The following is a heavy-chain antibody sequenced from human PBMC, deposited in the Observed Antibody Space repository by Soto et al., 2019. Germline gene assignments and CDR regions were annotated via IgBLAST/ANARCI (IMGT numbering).Heavy chain of an antibody. V-gene: IGHV1-58*01. D-gene: IGHD1-26*01. CDR2: IDVGSANA. J-gene: IGHJ4*02. CDR3: ATEVGGYIYGLASH. CDR1: GFTFSSSA. Sequence: QMQLVQSGPEVKKPGTSVKVSCKTSGFTFSSSAVHWVRQARGHRLRWIVWIDVGSANANYAHMLQERVTISRDMHTITAYMVPSSLRPEDTAVYYCATEVGGYIYGLASHWGPGTLVTVSS.